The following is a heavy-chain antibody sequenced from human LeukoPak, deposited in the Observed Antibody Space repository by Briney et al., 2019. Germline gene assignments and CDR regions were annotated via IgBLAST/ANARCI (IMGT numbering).Heavy chain of an antibody. CDR2: IYYSGST. Sequence: SETLSLTCTVSGGSVSSGSHYWSWIRQPPGKGLEWIGYIYYSGSTNYNPSLKSRVTISVDTSKNQFSLKLSSVTAADTAVYYCASGGYWGQGTLVTVSS. J-gene: IGHJ4*02. CDR3: ASGGY. D-gene: IGHD3-16*01. CDR1: GGSVSSGSHY. V-gene: IGHV4-61*01.